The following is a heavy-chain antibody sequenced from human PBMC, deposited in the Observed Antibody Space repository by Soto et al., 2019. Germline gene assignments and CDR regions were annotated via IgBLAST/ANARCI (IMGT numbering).Heavy chain of an antibody. CDR3: ARGGHVVVVTAALDY. V-gene: IGHV1-46*01. D-gene: IGHD2-21*02. CDR2: VNPSGGNT. J-gene: IGHJ4*02. Sequence: QVQLMQSGAEVKKPGASVKVSCKASGDTFTEYYIHWVRQAPGQGLEWMGTVNPSGGNTTYAQPFLSRVTMTRDTSTSTLYMELTSLTSEDAAVYYCARGGHVVVVTAALDYWGQGTLVTVSS. CDR1: GDTFTEYY.